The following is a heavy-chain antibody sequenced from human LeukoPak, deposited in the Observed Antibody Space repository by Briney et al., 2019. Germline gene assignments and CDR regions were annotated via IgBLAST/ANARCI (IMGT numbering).Heavy chain of an antibody. D-gene: IGHD3-22*01. Sequence: SETLSLTCTVSGGSVSSGSYYWSWIRQPPGKGLEWIGYIYYSGSTNYNPSLKSRVTISVDTSKNQFSLKLSSVTAADTAVYYCAREPYYYDSSGYLNYYYYGMDVWGQGTTVTVSS. V-gene: IGHV4-61*01. CDR3: AREPYYYDSSGYLNYYYYGMDV. CDR2: IYYSGST. J-gene: IGHJ6*02. CDR1: GGSVSSGSYY.